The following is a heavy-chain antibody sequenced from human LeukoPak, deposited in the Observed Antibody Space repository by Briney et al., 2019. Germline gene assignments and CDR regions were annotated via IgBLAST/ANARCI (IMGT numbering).Heavy chain of an antibody. Sequence: SETLYLTCTVSGGSVSSGSDFWSWIRQPPGKGLEWIGHIYYTGATNYNPSLSSRVTISLDTSKNQFSLKLNSVTAADTAVYYCAVLWLGGLYSWLDPWGQGHLVTVSS. D-gene: IGHD3-10*01. CDR1: GGSVSSGSDF. V-gene: IGHV4-61*01. CDR2: IYYTGAT. J-gene: IGHJ5*01. CDR3: AVLWLGGLYSWLDP.